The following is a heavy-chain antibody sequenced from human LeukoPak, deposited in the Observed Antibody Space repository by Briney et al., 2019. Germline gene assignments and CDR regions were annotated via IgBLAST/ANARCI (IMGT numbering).Heavy chain of an antibody. J-gene: IGHJ4*02. CDR1: GFTFSSYA. CDR2: ISSNGGST. D-gene: IGHD2-15*01. V-gene: IGHV3-64D*06. Sequence: QAGGSLRLSCSASGFTFSSYAMHWARQAPGKGLEYVSAISSNGGSTYYADSVKGRFTISRDNSKNTLYLQMSSLRAEDTAVYYCVKDLSPVVAAISFDYWGQGTLVTVSS. CDR3: VKDLSPVVAAISFDY.